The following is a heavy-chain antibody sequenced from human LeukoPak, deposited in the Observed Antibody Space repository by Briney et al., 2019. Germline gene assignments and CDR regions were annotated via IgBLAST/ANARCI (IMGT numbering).Heavy chain of an antibody. CDR3: ARESPLTMVRGVIIVIEY. D-gene: IGHD3-10*01. CDR1: GGSISSTNW. Sequence: SETLSLTCAVSGGSISSTNWWSWVRQPPGKGLEWIGEIYHSGSTNYNPSLKSRVTISVDKSKNQFSLRLSSVTAADTALYYCARESPLTMVRGVIIVIEYWGQGTQVTVSS. CDR2: IYHSGST. J-gene: IGHJ4*02. V-gene: IGHV4-4*02.